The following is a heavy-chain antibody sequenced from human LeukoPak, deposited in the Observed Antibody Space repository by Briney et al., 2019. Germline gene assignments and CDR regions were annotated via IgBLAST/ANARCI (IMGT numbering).Heavy chain of an antibody. CDR1: GASISSGDYY. CDR2: IHYSGNS. Sequence: SETLSLTCTVSGASISSGDYYWGWIRQPPGKGLEWIGYIHYSGNSYYNPSLKSRVTISIDTSKNQFSLKLSSLTAADRAVYYCARPKGRGCNGGTCYTDWFDPWGQGTLATVSS. V-gene: IGHV4-30-4*01. D-gene: IGHD2-15*01. J-gene: IGHJ5*02. CDR3: ARPKGRGCNGGTCYTDWFDP.